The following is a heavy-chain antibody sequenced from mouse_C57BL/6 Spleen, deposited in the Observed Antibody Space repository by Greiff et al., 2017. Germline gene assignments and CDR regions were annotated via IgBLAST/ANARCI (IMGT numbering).Heavy chain of an antibody. CDR3: ARDVSTGTTYFDY. CDR1: GFTFSDYY. D-gene: IGHD4-1*02. J-gene: IGHJ2*01. Sequence: EVKLVESEGGLVQPGSSMKLSCTASGFTFSDYYMAWVRQVPEKGLEWVANINYDGSTTYYLDSLKSRFIISRDNATNIQYLQMTSLKSEDTATYYCARDVSTGTTYFDYWGQGTTLTVSS. V-gene: IGHV5-16*01. CDR2: INYDGSTT.